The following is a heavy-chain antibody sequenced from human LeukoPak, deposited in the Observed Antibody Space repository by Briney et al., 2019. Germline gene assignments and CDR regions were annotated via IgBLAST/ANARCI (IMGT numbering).Heavy chain of an antibody. Sequence: PGGSLRLSCAASGFTFSSYAMGWARQAPGKGLEWVSILYSGGSTYYADSVKGRFTISRDNSRNTLYLQMNSLRAEDTAVYYCVRDYDSSGFLAHWGQGTLVTVSS. J-gene: IGHJ4*02. D-gene: IGHD3-22*01. V-gene: IGHV3-66*01. CDR3: VRDYDSSGFLAH. CDR1: GFTFSSYA. CDR2: LYSGGST.